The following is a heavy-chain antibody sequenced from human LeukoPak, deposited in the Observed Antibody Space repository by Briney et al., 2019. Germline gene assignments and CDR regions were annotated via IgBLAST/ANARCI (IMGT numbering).Heavy chain of an antibody. Sequence: ASVKVSCKASGYTFTGYYMHWVRQAPGQGLEWMGWINPNSGGTNYAQKFQGRVTMTRDTSISTDYMELSRLRSDDTAVYYCARGPHRLYCSSTSCYRPVFDPWGQGTLVTVSS. CDR2: INPNSGGT. D-gene: IGHD2-2*02. V-gene: IGHV1-2*02. CDR3: ARGPHRLYCSSTSCYRPVFDP. CDR1: GYTFTGYY. J-gene: IGHJ5*02.